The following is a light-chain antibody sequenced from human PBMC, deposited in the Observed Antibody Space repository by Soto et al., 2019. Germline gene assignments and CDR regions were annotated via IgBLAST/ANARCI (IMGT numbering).Light chain of an antibody. CDR3: QQSYSTPPT. V-gene: IGKV1-39*01. J-gene: IGKJ1*01. Sequence: DVQMTQSPSSLSASVGDRVTITCRASQSISSYLNWYQQKPGKAPKLLIYAASSLQSGVPSRFRGSGSGTCFTRSNSSLQPEDVATYYCQQSYSTPPTFGQGTKVELK. CDR1: QSISSY. CDR2: AAS.